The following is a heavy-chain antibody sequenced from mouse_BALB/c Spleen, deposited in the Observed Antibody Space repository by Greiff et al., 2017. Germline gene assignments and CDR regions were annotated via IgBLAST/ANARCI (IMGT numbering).Heavy chain of an antibody. CDR3: ARALFYGSSWRYYAMDY. CDR2: ISDGGSYT. V-gene: IGHV5-4*02. Sequence: EVNVVESGGGLVKPGGSLKLSCAASGFTFSDYYMYWVRQTPEKRLEWVATISDGGSYTYYPDSVKGRFTISRDNAKNNLYLQMSSLKSEDTAMYYCARALFYGSSWRYYAMDYWGQGTSVTVSS. CDR1: GFTFSDYY. J-gene: IGHJ4*01. D-gene: IGHD1-1*01.